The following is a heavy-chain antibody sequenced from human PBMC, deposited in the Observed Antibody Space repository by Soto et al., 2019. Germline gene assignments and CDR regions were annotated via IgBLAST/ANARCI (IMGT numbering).Heavy chain of an antibody. J-gene: IGHJ6*03. CDR1: GGSFSGYY. CDR3: EREVVVVPAAAHYYYYYMDV. Sequence: QVQLQQWGAGLLKPSETLSLTCAVYGGSFSGYYWRWIRQPPGKGLEWIGEINHSGSTNYNPSLKSRVTTSVDTSKNQFSLKLSSVTAADTAVYYCEREVVVVPAAAHYYYYYMDVWGKGTTVTVSS. D-gene: IGHD2-2*01. CDR2: INHSGST. V-gene: IGHV4-34*01.